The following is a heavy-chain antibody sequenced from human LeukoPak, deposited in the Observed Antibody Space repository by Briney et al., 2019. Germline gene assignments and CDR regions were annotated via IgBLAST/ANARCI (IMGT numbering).Heavy chain of an antibody. CDR2: INSKTDGGTT. CDR3: TTDCSSTSCPPYYGMDV. CDR1: GFTFSNAW. V-gene: IGHV3-15*01. J-gene: IGHJ6*02. D-gene: IGHD2-2*01. Sequence: GGSLRLSCAASGFTFSNAWMSWVRQAPGKGLEWVGRINSKTDGGTTDYAAPVKGRFTISRDDSKNTLYLQMNSLKTEDTAVYYCTTDCSSTSCPPYYGMDVWGQGTTVTVSS.